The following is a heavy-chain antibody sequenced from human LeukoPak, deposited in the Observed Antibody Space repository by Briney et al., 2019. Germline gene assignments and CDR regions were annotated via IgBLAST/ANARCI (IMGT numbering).Heavy chain of an antibody. Sequence: SETLSLTCAVYGGSFSGYYWSWIRQPPGKGLEWIGEINHSGSTNYNSSLKSRVTISVDTSKNQFSLKLTSVTAADTAVYYCAREGPMFDSGSYSKSLGYWGQGILVTVSS. CDR3: AREGPMFDSGSYSKSLGY. CDR2: INHSGST. CDR1: GGSFSGYY. J-gene: IGHJ4*02. D-gene: IGHD3-10*01. V-gene: IGHV4-34*01.